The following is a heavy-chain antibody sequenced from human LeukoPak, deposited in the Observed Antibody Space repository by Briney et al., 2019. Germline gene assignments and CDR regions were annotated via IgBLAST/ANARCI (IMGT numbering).Heavy chain of an antibody. CDR1: GFTFDDYA. V-gene: IGHV3-9*01. D-gene: IGHD3-9*01. CDR3: ARDELDDSYYDILTGYYMTFDY. J-gene: IGHJ4*02. Sequence: GGSLRLSCAASGFTFDDYAMHWVRQAPGKGLEWVSGISWNSGSIGYADSVKGRFTISRDNAKNSLYLQMNSLRAEDTAVYYCARDELDDSYYDILTGYYMTFDYWGQGTLVTVSS. CDR2: ISWNSGSI.